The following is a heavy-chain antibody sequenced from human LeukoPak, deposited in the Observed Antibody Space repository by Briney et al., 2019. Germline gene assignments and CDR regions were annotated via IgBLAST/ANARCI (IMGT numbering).Heavy chain of an antibody. D-gene: IGHD5-18*01. V-gene: IGHV3-30-3*01. CDR2: ISFDWTNQ. Sequence: GGSLRLSCEASGFTLGSYAVHWVRQAPGKGLEWVSVISFDWTNQYYAASVKGRFTISRDDSKNTLYLQMNSLRAEDAAVYYCARDKKNFVGYTYGYGALDHWGQGTLVTVFS. CDR1: GFTLGSYA. J-gene: IGHJ4*02. CDR3: ARDKKNFVGYTYGYGALDH.